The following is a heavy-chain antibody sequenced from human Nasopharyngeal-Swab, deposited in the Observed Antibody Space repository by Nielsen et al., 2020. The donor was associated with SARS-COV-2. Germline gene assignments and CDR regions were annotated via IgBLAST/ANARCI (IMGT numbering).Heavy chain of an antibody. V-gene: IGHV4-39*01. CDR2: IYYSGST. D-gene: IGHD3-10*01. Sequence: WIRQSPGKGLEWIGSIYYSGSTYYNPSLKSRVTISVDTSKNQFSLKLSSVTAADTAVYYCASPLWFGELLPASYYYYGMDVWGQGTTVTVSS. J-gene: IGHJ6*02. CDR3: ASPLWFGELLPASYYYYGMDV.